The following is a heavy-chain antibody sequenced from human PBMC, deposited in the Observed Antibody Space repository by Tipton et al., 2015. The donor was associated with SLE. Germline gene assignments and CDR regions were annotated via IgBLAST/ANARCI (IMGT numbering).Heavy chain of an antibody. D-gene: IGHD3-3*01. CDR2: IYTSGST. Sequence: TLSLTCAVYGGSFSGYYWDWIRQPAGKGLEWIGYIYTSGSTNYNPSLKSRVTISVDTPKNQFSLKLSSVTAADTAAYYCARLTIFGVVIIGNYYYYMDVWGKGTTVTVSS. CDR3: ARLTIFGVVIIGNYYYYMDV. J-gene: IGHJ6*03. CDR1: GGSFSGYY. V-gene: IGHV4-4*09.